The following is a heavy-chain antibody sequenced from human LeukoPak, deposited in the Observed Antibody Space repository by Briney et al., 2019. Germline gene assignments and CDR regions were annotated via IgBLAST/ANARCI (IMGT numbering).Heavy chain of an antibody. CDR1: GGSFSGYY. D-gene: IGHD1-26*01. V-gene: IGHV4-34*01. CDR2: INHSGST. Sequence: ASETLSLTCAVYGGSFSGYYWSWIRQPPGKGLEWIGEINHSGSTNYNPSLKSRVTISVDTSKNQFSLKLSSVTAADTAVYYCARGSPSDYSNDYWGQGTLVTVSS. CDR3: ARGSPSDYSNDY. J-gene: IGHJ4*02.